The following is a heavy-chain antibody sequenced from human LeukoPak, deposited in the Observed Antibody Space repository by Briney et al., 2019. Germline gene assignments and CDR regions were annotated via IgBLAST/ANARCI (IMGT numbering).Heavy chain of an antibody. D-gene: IGHD2-2*01. CDR3: ARTASIVVVPAAIPLGFNDAFDI. V-gene: IGHV4-34*01. J-gene: IGHJ3*02. Sequence: SETLSLTCAVYGGSFSDYYWTWIRQPPGKGLEWIGEINHSGSTNYNPSLKSRVTISVDTSKKQFFLRLSSVTAADTAVYYCARTASIVVVPAAIPLGFNDAFDIWGQGTMVTVSS. CDR1: GGSFSDYY. CDR2: INHSGST.